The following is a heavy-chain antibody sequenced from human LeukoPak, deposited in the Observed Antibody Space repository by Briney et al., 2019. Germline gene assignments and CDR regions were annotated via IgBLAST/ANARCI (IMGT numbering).Heavy chain of an antibody. CDR3: ASVGMAPSFDY. CDR2: IIPIFGTA. CDR1: GGTFSSYA. Sequence: SVKVSCRASGGTFSSYAISWVRQAPGQGLEWMGGIIPIFGTANYAQKFQGRVTITADESTSTAYMGLSSLRSEDTAVYYCASVGMAPSFDYWGQGTLVTVSS. J-gene: IGHJ4*02. D-gene: IGHD5-24*01. V-gene: IGHV1-69*13.